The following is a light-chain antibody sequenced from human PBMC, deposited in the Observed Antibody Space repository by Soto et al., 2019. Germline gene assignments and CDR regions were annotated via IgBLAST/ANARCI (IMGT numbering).Light chain of an antibody. Sequence: DIHMTQSPPSLSASVGDRVTITCRASQSISSFLNWYQQRPGKAPNLLIYAASTLRYGVPSRFRGSESGTEFTLTISSLQPEDFATYFCQQSYTTPWTFGQGTKVDIK. V-gene: IGKV1-39*01. CDR1: QSISSF. CDR3: QQSYTTPWT. CDR2: AAS. J-gene: IGKJ1*01.